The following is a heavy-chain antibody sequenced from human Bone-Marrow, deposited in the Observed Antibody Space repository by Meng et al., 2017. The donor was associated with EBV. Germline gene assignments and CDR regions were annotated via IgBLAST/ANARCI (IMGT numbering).Heavy chain of an antibody. CDR2: IYYSGST. CDR1: GGSVSSGSYY. D-gene: IGHD5-18*01. V-gene: IGHV4-61*01. J-gene: IGHJ4*02. Sequence: QGQLQQSGTGLVKPSEPLSLTCTVSGGSVSSGSYYWSWIRQPPGKGLEWIGYIYYSGSTNYNPSLKSRVTISVDTSKNQFSLKLSSVTAADTAVYYCARDNVDTAMVPHWGQGTLVTVSS. CDR3: ARDNVDTAMVPH.